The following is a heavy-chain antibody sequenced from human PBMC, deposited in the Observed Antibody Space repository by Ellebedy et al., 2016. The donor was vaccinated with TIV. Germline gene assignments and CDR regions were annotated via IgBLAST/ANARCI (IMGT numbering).Heavy chain of an antibody. CDR3: ARGIGEPPPHEPDYGDYHYYYYYGMDV. CDR1: GGSISSYY. J-gene: IGHJ6*02. V-gene: IGHV4-59*01. D-gene: IGHD4-17*01. CDR2: IYYSGST. Sequence: SETLSLTXTVSGGSISSYYWSWIRQPPGKGLEWIGYIYYSGSTNYNPSLKSRVTISVDTSKNQFSLKLSSVTAADTAVYYCARGIGEPPPHEPDYGDYHYYYYYGMDVWGQGTTVTVSS.